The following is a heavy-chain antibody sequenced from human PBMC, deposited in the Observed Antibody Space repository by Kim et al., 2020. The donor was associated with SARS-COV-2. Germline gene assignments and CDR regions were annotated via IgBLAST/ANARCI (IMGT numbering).Heavy chain of an antibody. CDR3: ARWNYYDSSGYSVYFDY. CDR1: GYTFTGYY. J-gene: IGHJ4*02. Sequence: ASVKVSCKASGYTFTGYYMHWVRQAPGQGLEWMGWINPNSGGTNYAQKFQGRVTMTRDTSISTAYMELSRLRSDDTAVYYCARWNYYDSSGYSVYFDYWGQGTLVTVSS. V-gene: IGHV1-2*02. D-gene: IGHD3-22*01. CDR2: INPNSGGT.